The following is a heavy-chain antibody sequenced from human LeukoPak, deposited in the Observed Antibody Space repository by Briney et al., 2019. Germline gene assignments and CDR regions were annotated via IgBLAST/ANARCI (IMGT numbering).Heavy chain of an antibody. CDR1: GGSFSNYS. CDR3: ARHSSGYSYGVYYYYYYYMDV. D-gene: IGHD5-18*01. Sequence: SETLSLTCAVFGGSFSNYSWTWIRQPPGKGLEWSEEINHSGSTDYNPSLKSRVTISIDTSKNHFSLKLSSVTAADTAVYYCARHSSGYSYGVYYYYYYYMDVWGKGTTVTISS. V-gene: IGHV4-34*01. CDR2: INHSGST. J-gene: IGHJ6*03.